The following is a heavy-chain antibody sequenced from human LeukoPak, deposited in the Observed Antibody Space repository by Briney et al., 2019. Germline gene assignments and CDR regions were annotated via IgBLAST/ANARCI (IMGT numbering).Heavy chain of an antibody. V-gene: IGHV4-34*01. CDR1: GGSFSGYY. J-gene: IGHJ4*02. CDR3: ARESAAAGTKLFDY. D-gene: IGHD6-13*01. CDR2: INHSGST. Sequence: SETLSLTCAVYGGSFSGYYWSWIRQPPGKGLEWIGEINHSGSTNYNPSLKSRVTISVDTSKNQFSLKLSSVTAADTAVYYCARESAAAGTKLFDYWGQGTLVTVSS.